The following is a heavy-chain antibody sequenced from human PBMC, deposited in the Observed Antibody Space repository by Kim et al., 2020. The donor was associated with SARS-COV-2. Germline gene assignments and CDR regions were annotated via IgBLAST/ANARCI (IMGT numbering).Heavy chain of an antibody. Sequence: SETLSLTCTVSGGSISSSSYYWGWIRQPPGKGLEWIGSIYYSGSTYYNPSLKSRVTISVDTSKNQFSLKLSSVTAADTAVYYCARDRGAPKTFDYWGQGTLVTVSS. D-gene: IGHD3-10*01. CDR2: IYYSGST. V-gene: IGHV4-39*07. CDR3: ARDRGAPKTFDY. J-gene: IGHJ4*02. CDR1: GGSISSSSYY.